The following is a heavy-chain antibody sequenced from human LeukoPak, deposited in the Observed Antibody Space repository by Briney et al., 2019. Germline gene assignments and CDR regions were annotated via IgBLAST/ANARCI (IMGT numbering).Heavy chain of an antibody. J-gene: IGHJ4*02. Sequence: GGSLRLSCAASGFTLSDYYLTWIRQAPGKGLEWVSYITSRGSTIYHADSVRGRFTISRDNSKNTLYLQMNSLTADDTAVYYCARIDGSDDYWGQGTLVTVSS. V-gene: IGHV3-11*01. D-gene: IGHD5-24*01. CDR2: ITSRGSTI. CDR1: GFTLSDYY. CDR3: ARIDGSDDY.